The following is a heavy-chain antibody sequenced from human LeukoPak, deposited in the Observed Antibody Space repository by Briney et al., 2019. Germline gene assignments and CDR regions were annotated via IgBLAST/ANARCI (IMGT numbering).Heavy chain of an antibody. Sequence: QPGGSLRLSCAASGFTFSSYAMSWVRQAPGKGLEWVSAISGSGGSTYYADSVKGRFTISRDNSKNTLYLQMNSLRAEDTAVYYCAKTLFDCSGGGCYEAYFDDWGQGTLVTVSS. CDR2: ISGSGGST. D-gene: IGHD2-15*01. CDR1: GFTFSSYA. J-gene: IGHJ4*02. CDR3: AKTLFDCSGGGCYEAYFDD. V-gene: IGHV3-23*01.